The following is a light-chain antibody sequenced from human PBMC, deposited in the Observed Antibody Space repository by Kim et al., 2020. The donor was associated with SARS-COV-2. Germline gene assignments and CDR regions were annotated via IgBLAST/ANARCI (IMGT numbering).Light chain of an antibody. CDR3: QSYDSSNPWV. Sequence: KTVTLSCTRSSGSIARNYVQWYQQRPGSAPTTVIYEDNQRPSGVPDRFSGSIDSSSNSASLTISGLKTEDEADYYCQSYDSSNPWVFGGGTQLTVL. V-gene: IGLV6-57*03. CDR2: EDN. J-gene: IGLJ3*02. CDR1: SGSIARNY.